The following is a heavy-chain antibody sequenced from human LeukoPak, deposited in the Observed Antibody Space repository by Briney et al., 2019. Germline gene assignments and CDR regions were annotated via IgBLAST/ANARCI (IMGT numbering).Heavy chain of an antibody. D-gene: IGHD3-9*01. CDR3: ARGRGYDILTGYYPHASFDY. CDR2: INTNTGNP. Sequence: ASVKVSCKASGYTFTSYAMNWVRQAPGQGLEWMGWINTNTGNPTYAQGFTGRFVFSLDTPVSTAYLQISSLKAEDTAVYYCARGRGYDILTGYYPHASFDYWGQGTLVTVSS. V-gene: IGHV7-4-1*02. CDR1: GYTFTSYA. J-gene: IGHJ4*02.